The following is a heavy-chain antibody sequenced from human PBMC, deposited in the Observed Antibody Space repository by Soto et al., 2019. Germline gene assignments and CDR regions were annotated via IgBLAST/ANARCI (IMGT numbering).Heavy chain of an antibody. J-gene: IGHJ5*02. D-gene: IGHD6-13*01. CDR2: ISAYNGNT. CDR1: GYTFTSYG. CDR3: ARDRSSSWYDWFDP. V-gene: IGHV1-18*01. Sequence: QVRLVQSGAEVKKPGASVKVSCKASGYTFTSYGISWVRQARGQGLEWMGWISAYNGNTIYAQKLQGRVTMTTDTSTSTAYMELRSLRSDDTAVYYCARDRSSSWYDWFDPWGQGTLVTVSS.